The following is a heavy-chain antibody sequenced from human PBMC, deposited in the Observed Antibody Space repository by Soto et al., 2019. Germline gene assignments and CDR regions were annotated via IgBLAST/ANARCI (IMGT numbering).Heavy chain of an antibody. Sequence: QVQLQESGPGLVKPSQTLSLTCIVSGDSIKSADYLWTWIRQPPGEGLEYIGYIYYTGTISYKPSLQSRAAISLDTSKNQFSLKLTSATATDTAVYYCVRMKTGGSRPVDHWGQGTLVTVSS. CDR2: IYYTGTI. J-gene: IGHJ4*02. CDR1: GDSIKSADYL. D-gene: IGHD2-15*01. CDR3: VRMKTGGSRPVDH. V-gene: IGHV4-30-4*01.